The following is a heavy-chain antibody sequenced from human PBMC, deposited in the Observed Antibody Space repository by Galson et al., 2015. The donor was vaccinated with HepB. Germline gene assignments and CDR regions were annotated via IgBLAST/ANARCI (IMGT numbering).Heavy chain of an antibody. Sequence: SLRLSCAASGFTFSSYAMHWVRQAPGKGLEWVAVISYDGSNKYYADSVKGRFTISRDNSKNTLYLQMNSLRAEDTAVYYCARDGGLTAAEWDYWGQGTLVTVSS. J-gene: IGHJ4*02. CDR2: ISYDGSNK. V-gene: IGHV3-30-3*01. CDR3: ARDGGLTAAEWDY. D-gene: IGHD2-2*01. CDR1: GFTFSSYA.